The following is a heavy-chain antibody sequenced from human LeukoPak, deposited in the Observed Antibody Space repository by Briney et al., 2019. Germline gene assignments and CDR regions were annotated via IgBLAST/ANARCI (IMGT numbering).Heavy chain of an antibody. J-gene: IGHJ3*01. CDR2: IHHTGKT. D-gene: IGHD2-15*01. Sequence: PSETLSLTCAVSGYSISRGYYWGWIRQAPGKGLELIGSIHHTGKTYYHPSLKSRVTISIDTSKNQFSLKVTYVTAADTAVYFCARDASLGSGPTDGFDRWGRGTLVTVSS. V-gene: IGHV4-38-2*02. CDR1: GYSISRGYY. CDR3: ARDASLGSGPTDGFDR.